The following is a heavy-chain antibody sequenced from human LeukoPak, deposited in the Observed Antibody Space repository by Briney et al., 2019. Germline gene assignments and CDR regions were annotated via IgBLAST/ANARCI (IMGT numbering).Heavy chain of an antibody. CDR3: ARVEYCIKGVCVYFVY. V-gene: IGHV1-2*02. J-gene: IGHJ4*02. D-gene: IGHD2-8*01. CDR1: GYTFTGSY. CDR2: INPNSGGT. Sequence: ASVKVSCKASGYTFTGSYIHWIRQAPGQGLEWMGWINPNSGGTKYAQKFQGRVTMTRDTSINTAYMELSRLRADDTAVYYCARVEYCIKGVCVYFVYWGEGALVTVST.